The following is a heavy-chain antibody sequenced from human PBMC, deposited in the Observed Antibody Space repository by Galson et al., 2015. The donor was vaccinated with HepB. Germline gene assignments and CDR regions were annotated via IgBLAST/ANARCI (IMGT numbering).Heavy chain of an antibody. Sequence: SETLSLTCAVYGGSFSGYYWSWIRQPPGKGLEWIGEINHSGSTNYNPSLKSRVTISVDTSKNQFSLKLSSVTAADTAVYYCARGRRTSYSSSWYSRYFQHWGQGTLVTVSS. CDR3: ARGRRTSYSSSWYSRYFQH. V-gene: IGHV4-34*01. CDR2: INHSGST. CDR1: GGSFSGYY. J-gene: IGHJ1*01. D-gene: IGHD6-13*01.